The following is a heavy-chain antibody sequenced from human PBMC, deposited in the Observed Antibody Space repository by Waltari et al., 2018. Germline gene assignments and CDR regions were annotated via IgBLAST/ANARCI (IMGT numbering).Heavy chain of an antibody. V-gene: IGHV6-1*01. J-gene: IGHJ4*02. CDR3: ARDKHSSTWHRFDY. CDR1: GDSVSSNSAS. D-gene: IGHD6-13*01. Sequence: QVQLQQSGPGLVKPSQTLSLACAISGDSVSSNSASWNWSRQSPAGGLEWLGTTYYRSKWYYDHAVTVKSRIPINPDTSKNQFSLQLRSVTPEDTAIYYCARDKHSSTWHRFDYWGQGTLVTVSS. CDR2: TYYRSKWYY.